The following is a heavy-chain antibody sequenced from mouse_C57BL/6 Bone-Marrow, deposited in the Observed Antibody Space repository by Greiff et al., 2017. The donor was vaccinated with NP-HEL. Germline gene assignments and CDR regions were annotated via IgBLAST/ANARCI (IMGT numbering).Heavy chain of an antibody. J-gene: IGHJ4*01. CDR2: ISSGGSYT. V-gene: IGHV5-6*02. CDR3: ARFYVDY. Sequence: DVMLVESGGDLVKPGGSLKLSCAASGFTFSSYGMSWVRQTPDKRLEWVATISSGGSYTYYPDSVKGRFTISRDNAKNTLYLQMSSLKSEDTAMYYCARFYVDYWGQGTSVTVSS. CDR1: GFTFSSYG. D-gene: IGHD2-3*01.